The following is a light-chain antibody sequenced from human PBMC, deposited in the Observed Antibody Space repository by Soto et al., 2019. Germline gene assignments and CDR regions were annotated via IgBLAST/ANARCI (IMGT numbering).Light chain of an antibody. CDR1: QGIRYD. J-gene: IGKJ4*01. V-gene: IGKV1-6*01. Sequence: AIQMTQSPSSLSASVGDRVTITCRASQGIRYDLGWYQVKPGKAPKLLIYTASNLQSGVPSKFSGSGSGTEFTLTISSLQPEDFASYYCLQEYNYPLTFGGGTKVEIK. CDR2: TAS. CDR3: LQEYNYPLT.